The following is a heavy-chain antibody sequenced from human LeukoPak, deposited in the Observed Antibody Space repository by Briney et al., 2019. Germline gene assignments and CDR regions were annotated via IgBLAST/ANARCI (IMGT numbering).Heavy chain of an antibody. Sequence: PSETLSLTCTVSGGSINSGSFYWGWIRQPPGKGLKWFGLNSYSGNSYYNPSLKSRVTVSVDTSNNLFSLMLSSVTAADTAVYYCVRLHDSRGYYSDSWGQGTLVTVSS. CDR3: VRLHDSRGYYSDS. J-gene: IGHJ5*01. CDR1: GGSINSGSFY. D-gene: IGHD3-22*01. CDR2: NSYSGNS. V-gene: IGHV4-39*01.